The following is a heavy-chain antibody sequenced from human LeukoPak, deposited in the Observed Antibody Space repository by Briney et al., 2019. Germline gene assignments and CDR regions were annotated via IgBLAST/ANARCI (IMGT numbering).Heavy chain of an antibody. D-gene: IGHD6-19*01. CDR3: ARIPRGSGWSFRDF. J-gene: IGHJ4*02. V-gene: IGHV3-7*01. CDR1: GFSFSSYW. Sequence: GGSLRLSCAASGFSFSSYWMSWVRQAPGKGLEWVANIQSDGSMQQYVDSVKGRLTISRDNAKNSLYLQMNSLRAEDTAVYYCARIPRGSGWSFRDFWGQGTLVTVTS. CDR2: IQSDGSMQ.